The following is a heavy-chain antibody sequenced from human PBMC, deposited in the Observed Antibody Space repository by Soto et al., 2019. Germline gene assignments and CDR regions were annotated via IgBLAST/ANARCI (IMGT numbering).Heavy chain of an antibody. V-gene: IGHV4-31*03. CDR1: GGSISSGGYY. J-gene: IGHJ5*02. Sequence: QVQLQESGPGLVKPSQTLSLTCTVSGGSISSGGYYWSWIRQHPGKGLEWIGYIYYSGSTYYNPSLKSRVTISVDTYKNRFSLKLSSVTAADKAVYYCARVLGIAAAGGFDPWGQGTLVTVSS. CDR3: ARVLGIAAAGGFDP. CDR2: IYYSGST. D-gene: IGHD6-13*01.